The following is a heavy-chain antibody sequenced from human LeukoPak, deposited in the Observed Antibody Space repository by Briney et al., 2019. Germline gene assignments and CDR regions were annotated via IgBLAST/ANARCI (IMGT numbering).Heavy chain of an antibody. CDR3: ARSSWYESNWFDP. Sequence: GESLKISCKGSGYSFTSYWIGWVRQMSGKGLEWMGIIYPGDSDTRYSPSFQGQVTISADKSISTAYLQWSSLKASDTATYYCARSSWYESNWFDPWGQGTLVTVSS. V-gene: IGHV5-51*01. J-gene: IGHJ5*02. D-gene: IGHD6-13*01. CDR2: IYPGDSDT. CDR1: GYSFTSYW.